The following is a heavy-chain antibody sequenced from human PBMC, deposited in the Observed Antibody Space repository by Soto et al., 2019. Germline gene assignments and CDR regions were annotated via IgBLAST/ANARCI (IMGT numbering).Heavy chain of an antibody. V-gene: IGHV4-30-2*01. J-gene: IGHJ4*02. Sequence: QLQLQESGSGLVKPSQTLSLTCAVSGGSISSGAYSWGWIRQPPGKGLEWIGYIYHSGSTYYNPSLNSRGTISVDRSKNQFSLTLSSVTAADTDVYYCARGIDDWGQGTLVTVSS. CDR1: GGSISSGAYS. CDR2: IYHSGST. CDR3: ARGIDD.